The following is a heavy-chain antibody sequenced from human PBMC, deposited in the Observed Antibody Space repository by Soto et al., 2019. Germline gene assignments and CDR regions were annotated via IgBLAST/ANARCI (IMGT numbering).Heavy chain of an antibody. J-gene: IGHJ5*02. Sequence: PGGSLRLSCATSGFTFSNYAMTWVRQGPAKGLEWVSSISGAGVSTYFADSVKCRFTISRDNSKNTLYRQMNSLRAEDTAVYYCAKGFRGYSGYIQSWGQGTLVTV. D-gene: IGHD5-12*01. CDR3: AKGFRGYSGYIQS. CDR1: GFTFSNYA. CDR2: ISGAGVST. V-gene: IGHV3-23*01.